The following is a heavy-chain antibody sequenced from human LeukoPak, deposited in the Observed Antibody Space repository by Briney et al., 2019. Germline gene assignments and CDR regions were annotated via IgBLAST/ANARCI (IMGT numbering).Heavy chain of an antibody. CDR3: ARDPYRLYFDY. J-gene: IGHJ4*02. V-gene: IGHV4-4*07. CDR1: GGSISNYY. Sequence: KSSETLSLTCTVSGGSISNYYWSWIRQPAGKGLEWLGRIYTSGSTNYNPSLKSRVTLSIDTSKNQWSLKLTSLTAADTAVYYCARDPYRLYFDYWGQGTLVTVSS. CDR2: IYTSGST. D-gene: IGHD3-16*01.